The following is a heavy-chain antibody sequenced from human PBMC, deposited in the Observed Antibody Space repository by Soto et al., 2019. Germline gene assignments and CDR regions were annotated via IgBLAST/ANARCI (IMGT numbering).Heavy chain of an antibody. D-gene: IGHD3-22*01. CDR2: IYYSGST. J-gene: IGHJ4*02. CDR1: GGSVSSGSYY. V-gene: IGHV4-61*01. Sequence: PSETLSLTCTVSGGSVSSGSYYWSWIRQPPGKGLEWIGYIYYSGSTNYNPSLKSRVTISVDTSKNQFSLKLSSVTAADTAVYYCAKDPIVVVPPRLFDYWGQGTLVTVSS. CDR3: AKDPIVVVPPRLFDY.